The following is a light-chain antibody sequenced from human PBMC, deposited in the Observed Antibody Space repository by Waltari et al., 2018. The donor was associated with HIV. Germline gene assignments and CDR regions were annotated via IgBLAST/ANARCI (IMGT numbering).Light chain of an antibody. CDR2: RDS. V-gene: IGLV3-27*01. CDR1: VLAKKF. CDR3: YSAADNDLGL. Sequence: YELTQPSSVSVSPGQTARITCSGDVLAKKFARWFQQKPGQAPVLMIYRDSVRPSGIPERFSGSSSGTTVTLTISGAQVEDEADYYCYSAADNDLGLFGGGTKLTVL. J-gene: IGLJ2*01.